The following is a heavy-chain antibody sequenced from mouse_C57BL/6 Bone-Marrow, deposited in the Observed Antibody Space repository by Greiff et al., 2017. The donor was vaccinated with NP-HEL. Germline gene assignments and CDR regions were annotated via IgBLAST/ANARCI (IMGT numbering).Heavy chain of an antibody. V-gene: IGHV5-16*01. Sequence: EVQRVESEGGLVQPGSSMKLSCTSSFFPFLSSSLSFFLPFPSPCLAFFSPINYSSLLPYYLDSLKSRFIISRDNAKNILYLQMSSLKSEDTATYYCAREGYSNLSRYFDVWGTGTTVTVSS. D-gene: IGHD2-5*01. J-gene: IGHJ1*03. CDR1: FFPFLSSS. CDR3: AREGYSNLSRYFDV. CDR2: INYSSLLP.